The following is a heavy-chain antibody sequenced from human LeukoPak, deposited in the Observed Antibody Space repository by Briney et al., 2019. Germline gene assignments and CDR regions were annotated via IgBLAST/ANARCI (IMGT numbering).Heavy chain of an antibody. CDR2: INHSGST. Sequence: PSETLSLTCAVYGVSFSGYYWSWIRQPPGKGLEWIGEINHSGSTNYNPSLKSRVTISVDTSKNQFSLKLSSVTAADTAVYYCARASRSGSYRPLWSYGYWGQGTLVTVSS. CDR3: ARASRSGSYRPLWSYGY. V-gene: IGHV4-34*01. J-gene: IGHJ4*02. CDR1: GVSFSGYY. D-gene: IGHD1-26*01.